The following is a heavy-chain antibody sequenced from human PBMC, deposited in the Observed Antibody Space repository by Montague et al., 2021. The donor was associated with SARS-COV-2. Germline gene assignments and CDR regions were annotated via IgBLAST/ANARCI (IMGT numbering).Heavy chain of an antibody. CDR2: IDWDDDK. CDR1: GFSLSTSGMC. D-gene: IGHD6-19*01. V-gene: IGHV2-70*11. Sequence: PALVKPTQTLTLTCTFSGFSLSTSGMCVSWIRQPPGKALEWLARIDWDDDKYYSTSLKTRFTISKDTSKNQVVLTMTNMDPVDTATYYCAREYSSGVYFDYWGQGTLVTVSS. J-gene: IGHJ4*02. CDR3: AREYSSGVYFDY.